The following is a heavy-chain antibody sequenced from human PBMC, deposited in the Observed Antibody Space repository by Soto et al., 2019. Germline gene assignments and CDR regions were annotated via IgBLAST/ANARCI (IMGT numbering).Heavy chain of an antibody. V-gene: IGHV3-48*01. D-gene: IGHD3-22*01. CDR2: ISSSSSTI. Sequence: PGGSLRLSCAASGFTFSSYSMNWVRQAPGKGLEWVSYISSSSSTIYYADSVKGRFTISRDNAKNSLYLQMNSLRAEDTAVYYCARGPSDYDSSGYYHLNYFDYWGQGTLVTVSS. CDR1: GFTFSSYS. J-gene: IGHJ4*02. CDR3: ARGPSDYDSSGYYHLNYFDY.